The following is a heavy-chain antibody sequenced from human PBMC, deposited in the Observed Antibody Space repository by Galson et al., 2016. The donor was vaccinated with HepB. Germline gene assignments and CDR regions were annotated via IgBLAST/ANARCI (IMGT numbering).Heavy chain of an antibody. J-gene: IGHJ4*02. V-gene: IGHV3-48*04. Sequence: SLRLSCAASGFSFSTYSMNWVRQAPGKGPEWLSFISNGGVTKYYADSVRGRFTVSRDNAKNSLYLQMNSLRVEDTAVYYCARDPAVAVSYWGQGTLVTVS. CDR3: ARDPAVAVSY. CDR2: ISNGGVTK. D-gene: IGHD6-13*01. CDR1: GFSFSTYS.